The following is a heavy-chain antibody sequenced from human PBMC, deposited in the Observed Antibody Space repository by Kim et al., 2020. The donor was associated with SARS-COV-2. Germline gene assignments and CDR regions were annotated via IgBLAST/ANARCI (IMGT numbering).Heavy chain of an antibody. CDR3: ARGLRFNTDDY. D-gene: IGHD3-3*01. V-gene: IGHV3-53*01. CDR2: T. J-gene: IGHJ4*02. Sequence: TYYADSVKGRFTISRDNSKNPLYLQMNSLRAEDTAVYYCARGLRFNTDDYWGQGTLVTVSS.